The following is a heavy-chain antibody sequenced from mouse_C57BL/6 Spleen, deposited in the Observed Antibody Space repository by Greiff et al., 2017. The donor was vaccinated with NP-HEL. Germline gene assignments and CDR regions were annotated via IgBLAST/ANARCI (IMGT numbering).Heavy chain of an antibody. CDR3: VREDWEGFDY. CDR1: GFSFNTYA. D-gene: IGHD4-1*01. Sequence: DVKLVESGGGLVQPKGSLKLSCAASGFSFNTYAMNWVRQAPGKGLEWVARIRSKSNNYATYYADSVKDRFTISRDDSESMLYLQMNNLKTEDTAMYYCVREDWEGFDYWGQGTTLTVSS. V-gene: IGHV10-1*01. J-gene: IGHJ2*01. CDR2: IRSKSNNYAT.